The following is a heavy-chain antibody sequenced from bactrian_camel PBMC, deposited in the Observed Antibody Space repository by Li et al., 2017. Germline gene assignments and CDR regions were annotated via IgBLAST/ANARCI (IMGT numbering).Heavy chain of an antibody. Sequence: VQLVEAGGAFVQPGGSLRLSCAASGFTFSTYAMSWVRQAPGPGKGVEWVSTIDPGGQNTRYADSVKGRFTISRDNAKNILYLQMNSLNPEDTAMYYCAADRVCRPIWDESWQDWGQGTQVTVS. J-gene: IGHJ4*01. CDR2: IDPGGQNT. CDR3: AADRVCRPIWDESWQD. D-gene: IGHD7*01. V-gene: IGHV3S42*01. CDR1: GFTFSTYA.